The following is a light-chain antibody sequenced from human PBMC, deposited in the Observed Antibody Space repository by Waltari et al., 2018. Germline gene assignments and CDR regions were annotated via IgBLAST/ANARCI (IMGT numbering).Light chain of an antibody. Sequence: EIVLTQSPGTLSLSPGETATLSCSASQTVGKALTWYQQKPGQAPRLLIYDTSRRAPGIPDRFSGSVFGTDFSLTISRLEPEDFAVYYCQKYDRLPATFGQGTKVEIK. V-gene: IGKV3-20*01. J-gene: IGKJ1*01. CDR3: QKYDRLPAT. CDR1: QTVGKA. CDR2: DTS.